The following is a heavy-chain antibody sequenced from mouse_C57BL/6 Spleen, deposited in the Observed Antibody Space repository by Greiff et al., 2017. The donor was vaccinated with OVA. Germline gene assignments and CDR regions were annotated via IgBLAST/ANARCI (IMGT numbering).Heavy chain of an antibody. J-gene: IGHJ2*01. CDR2: IWSGGST. Sequence: VKLMESGPGLVQPSQSLSITCTVSGFSLTSYGVHWVRQSPGKGLEWLGVIWSGGSTDYNAAFISRLSISKDNSKSQVFFKMNSLQADDTAIYYCASDYDYDEGRYFDYWGQGTTLTVSS. V-gene: IGHV2-2*01. D-gene: IGHD2-4*01. CDR1: GFSLTSYG. CDR3: ASDYDYDEGRYFDY.